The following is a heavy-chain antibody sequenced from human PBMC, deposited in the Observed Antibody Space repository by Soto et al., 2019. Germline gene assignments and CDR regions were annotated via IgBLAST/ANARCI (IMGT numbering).Heavy chain of an antibody. CDR1: GYTFTGYY. CDR3: ARAQGYCSGGSCSNYYYYGMDV. Sequence: ASVKVSCKASGYTFTGYYMHWVRQAPGQGLEWMGWINPNSGGTNYAQKFQGGVTMTRDTSISTAYMELSRLRSDDTAVYYCARAQGYCSGGSCSNYYYYGMDVWGQGTTVTVSS. V-gene: IGHV1-2*02. J-gene: IGHJ6*02. D-gene: IGHD2-15*01. CDR2: INPNSGGT.